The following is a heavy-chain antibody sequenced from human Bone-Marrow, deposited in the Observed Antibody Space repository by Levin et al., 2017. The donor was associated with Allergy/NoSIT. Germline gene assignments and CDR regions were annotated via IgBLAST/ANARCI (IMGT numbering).Heavy chain of an antibody. CDR3: GRGRSAYYIDY. CDR2: ITSSSSSR. CDR1: GFTFSDYS. D-gene: IGHD3-22*01. J-gene: IGHJ4*02. V-gene: IGHV3-48*04. Sequence: GASVKVSCAASGFTFSDYSMTWVRQAPGKGLEWVSYITSSSSSRYYADSVKGRFTISRDSAKNSLYLQMNSLRAEDTAVYYCGRGRSAYYIDYWGQGTLVTVSS.